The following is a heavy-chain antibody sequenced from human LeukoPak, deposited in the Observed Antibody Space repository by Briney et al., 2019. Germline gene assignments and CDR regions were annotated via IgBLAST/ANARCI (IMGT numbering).Heavy chain of an antibody. Sequence: GGSLRLSCAASGFTFSSFTITWVRQAPGKGLEWVSSVSSSSSYIYYADTVKGRFTISRDNANNSLDLLMNSLRAEDTAVYYCARSGIGVLRYNYNYMDVWGKGTTVIISS. D-gene: IGHD5-24*01. V-gene: IGHV3-21*01. J-gene: IGHJ6*03. CDR1: GFTFSSFT. CDR2: VSSSSSYI. CDR3: ARSGIGVLRYNYNYMDV.